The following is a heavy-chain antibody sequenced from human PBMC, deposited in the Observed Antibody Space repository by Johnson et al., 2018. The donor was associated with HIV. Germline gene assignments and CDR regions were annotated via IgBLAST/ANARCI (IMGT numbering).Heavy chain of an antibody. D-gene: IGHD1-20*01. CDR3: ARYSWNVGAFDI. CDR1: GFTFSSYA. CDR2: ISYDGSNK. J-gene: IGHJ3*02. Sequence: VQLVESGGGVVQPGRSLRLSCAASGFTFSSYAMHWVRQAPGKGLEWVAVISYDGSNKYYADSVRGRFTISSDNSKISLYLQMNSLRAEDTAVYYCARYSWNVGAFDIWGQGTMVTVSS. V-gene: IGHV3-30*04.